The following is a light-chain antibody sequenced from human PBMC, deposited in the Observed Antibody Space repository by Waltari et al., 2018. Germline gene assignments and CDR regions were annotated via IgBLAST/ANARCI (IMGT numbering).Light chain of an antibody. Sequence: DIQMTQSPSTLSASVGDRVTITCRASQSISSWLAWYQQKPGKAPKLLIYKASSLKSGVPSRFSGSGSGTEFTLTISSLQPDDFATYYCQQCTSYPVTFGGGTKVEIK. CDR3: QQCTSYPVT. V-gene: IGKV1-5*03. CDR1: QSISSW. J-gene: IGKJ4*01. CDR2: KAS.